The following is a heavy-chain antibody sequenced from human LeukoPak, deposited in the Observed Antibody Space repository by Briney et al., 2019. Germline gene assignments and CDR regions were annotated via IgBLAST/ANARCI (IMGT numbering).Heavy chain of an antibody. V-gene: IGHV4-59*01. CDR3: ARAGIVVVPDYYYGTDV. D-gene: IGHD2-21*01. J-gene: IGHJ6*02. CDR1: GGSISSYY. CDR2: IYYSGST. Sequence: SETLSLTCTVSGGSISSYYWSWIRQPPGKGLEWIGYIYYSGSTNYNPSLKSRVTISVDTSKNQFSLKLSSVTAADTAVYYCARAGIVVVPDYYYGTDVWGQGTTVTVSS.